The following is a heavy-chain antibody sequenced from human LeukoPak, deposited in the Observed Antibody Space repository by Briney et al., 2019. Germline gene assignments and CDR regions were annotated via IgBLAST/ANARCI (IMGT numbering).Heavy chain of an antibody. CDR1: GYSFTSYW. CDR2: IYPDDSET. V-gene: IGHV5-51*01. D-gene: IGHD5-18*01. J-gene: IGHJ3*02. CDR3: ARDASYPPSNDAFDI. Sequence: GESLRISCKGSGYSFTSYWIGWVRQMPGKGLEWMGIIYPDDSETRYSPSFQGQVTISADKSISAAYLQWSSLKASDTAMYYCARDASYPPSNDAFDIWGQGTVVTVSS.